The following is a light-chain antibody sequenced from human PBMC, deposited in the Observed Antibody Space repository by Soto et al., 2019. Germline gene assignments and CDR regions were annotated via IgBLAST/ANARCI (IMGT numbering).Light chain of an antibody. CDR3: KQHNTWRSNS. J-gene: IGKJ5*01. V-gene: IGKV3-15*01. CDR1: QSVSNK. CDR2: DIS. Sequence: EIVRTQSPATLSVSPEERVTLSCRTSQSVSNKLGWYKHKPGQAPRLRIYDISTRAAGTPARFTGSASGTDFTLSSSSMQLEDFAVYCCKQHNTWRSNSFGKGTRLETK.